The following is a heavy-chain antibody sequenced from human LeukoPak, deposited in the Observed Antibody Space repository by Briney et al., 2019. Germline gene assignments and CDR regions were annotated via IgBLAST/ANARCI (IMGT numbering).Heavy chain of an antibody. Sequence: GGSLRLSCAASGFTFSSYGMHWVRQAPGKGLEWVAVIWYDGSNKYYADSVKGRFTISRDNSKNTLYLQMNSLRAEDTAVYYCARGTSVYYYGSGFVDYWGQGTLVTVSS. CDR1: GFTFSSYG. D-gene: IGHD3-10*01. V-gene: IGHV3-33*01. CDR2: IWYDGSNK. J-gene: IGHJ4*02. CDR3: ARGTSVYYYGSGFVDY.